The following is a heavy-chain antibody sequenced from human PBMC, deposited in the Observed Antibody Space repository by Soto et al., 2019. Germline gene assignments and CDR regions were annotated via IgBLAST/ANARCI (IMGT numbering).Heavy chain of an antibody. Sequence: GGSLRLSCAASGFTFSSYWMEWVRQAPGEGLVWVSQISNDGSSTNYADSVKGRFTVSRDNAKNTLYLQMNSLRAEDTAVYYCARDRGRLFDIWGQGTMVTVSS. V-gene: IGHV3-74*01. CDR3: ARDRGRLFDI. J-gene: IGHJ3*02. CDR2: ISNDGSST. CDR1: GFTFSSYW. D-gene: IGHD6-25*01.